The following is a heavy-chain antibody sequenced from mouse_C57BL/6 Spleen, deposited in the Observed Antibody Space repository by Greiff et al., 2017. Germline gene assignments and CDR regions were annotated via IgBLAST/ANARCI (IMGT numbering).Heavy chain of an antibody. J-gene: IGHJ4*01. CDR2: IYPGDGDT. V-gene: IGHV1-80*01. CDR3: ARQNYGSSYEAMDY. D-gene: IGHD1-1*01. CDR1: GYAFSSYW. Sequence: VQLQQSGAELVKPGASVKISCKASGYAFSSYWMNWVKQRPGKGLEWIGQIYPGDGDTNYNGKFKGKAKLTADKSSSTAYMQLSSLTSEDSAVYFCARQNYGSSYEAMDYWGQGTSVTVSS.